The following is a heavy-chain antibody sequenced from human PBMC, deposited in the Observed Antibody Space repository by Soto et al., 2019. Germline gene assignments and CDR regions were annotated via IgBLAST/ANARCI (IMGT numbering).Heavy chain of an antibody. CDR1: GFTFSSYG. D-gene: IGHD3-16*01. V-gene: IGHV3-33*01. CDR2: IWYDGSNK. Sequence: QVRLVESGGGVVQPGRSLRLSCAASGFTFSSYGMHWVRQAPGKGLEWVAVIWYDGSNKYYAASVTGLFTISRDKSKNTLYLEMNSRRAEDTAVTYCARMTVRFDAYYFEYWGQGTLVTVSS. J-gene: IGHJ4*01. CDR3: ARMTVRFDAYYFEY.